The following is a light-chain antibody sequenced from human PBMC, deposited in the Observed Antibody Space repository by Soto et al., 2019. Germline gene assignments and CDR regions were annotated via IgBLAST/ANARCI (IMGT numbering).Light chain of an antibody. V-gene: IGKV1-5*01. CDR1: ESISSL. CDR3: QQYKSYPWT. CDR2: DAS. J-gene: IGKJ1*01. Sequence: IKVYQSAHTLSASVGDRVTITCRATESISSLLAWYQQKPGKAPKLLIFDASSLESGVPSRFSGSGSGTEFILTISSLQPDDLATYYCQQYKSYPWTFGPGTK.